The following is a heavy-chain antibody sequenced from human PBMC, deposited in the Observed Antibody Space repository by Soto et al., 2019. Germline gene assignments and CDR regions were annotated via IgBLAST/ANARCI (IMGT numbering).Heavy chain of an antibody. CDR1: GYTFTSYG. CDR2: ISSYNGNT. V-gene: IGHV1-18*04. CDR3: ARGPRYCSTTTCFSGVTWFDP. J-gene: IGHJ5*02. D-gene: IGHD2-2*01. Sequence: ASVKVSCKASGYTFTSYGISWVRQSPGQGLEWMGWISSYNGNTNYAQKVQGRVTLTTDTSTSTTYMELRSLRSDDTAVYYCARGPRYCSTTTCFSGVTWFDPWGQGTLVTVSS.